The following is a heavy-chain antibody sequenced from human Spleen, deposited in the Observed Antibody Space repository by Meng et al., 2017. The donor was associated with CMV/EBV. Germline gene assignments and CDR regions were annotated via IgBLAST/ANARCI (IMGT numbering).Heavy chain of an antibody. Sequence: GESLKISCAASGFTFSSYAMSWVRQAPGKGLEWVSAISGSGGSTYYADSVKGRFTISRDDSKNMVFLRMDSLRVEDTAVYYCAKGTYGDYWYGMDVWGQGTTVTVSS. J-gene: IGHJ6*02. CDR2: ISGSGGST. CDR3: AKGTYGDYWYGMDV. V-gene: IGHV3-23*01. CDR1: GFTFSSYA. D-gene: IGHD4-17*01.